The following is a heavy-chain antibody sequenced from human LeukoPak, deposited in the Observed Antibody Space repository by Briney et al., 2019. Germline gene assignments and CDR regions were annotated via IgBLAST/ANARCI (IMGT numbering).Heavy chain of an antibody. D-gene: IGHD1-26*01. V-gene: IGHV1-69*05. CDR2: IIPIFGTA. J-gene: IGHJ4*02. CDR3: ASTTIVGAFYYFDY. Sequence: GASVKVSCKASGGTFSSYAISWVRQAPGQGLEWMGGIIPIFGTANYAQKFQGRVTITTDESTSTAYMELSSLRSEDTAVYYCASTTIVGAFYYFDYWGQGTLVTVSS. CDR1: GGTFSSYA.